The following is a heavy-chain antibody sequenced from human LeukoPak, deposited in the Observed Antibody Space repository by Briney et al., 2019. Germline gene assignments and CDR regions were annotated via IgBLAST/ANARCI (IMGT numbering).Heavy chain of an antibody. J-gene: IGHJ6*02. CDR2: IWFAGSHE. V-gene: IGHV3-33*01. CDR3: TRDDPPVYYSRMDV. CDR1: GFTFCIYS. Sequence: GRSPSLSCAMSGFTFCIYSTRRVCQGPGEGLEWGAVIWFAGSHEYYADSVKGRFPFSRDKSKNMVYLHMSSLRAEDSAVYSCTRDDPPVYYSRMDVWCQGATVTVSS.